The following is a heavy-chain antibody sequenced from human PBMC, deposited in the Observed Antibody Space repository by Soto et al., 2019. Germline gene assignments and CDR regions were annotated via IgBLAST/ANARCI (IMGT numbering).Heavy chain of an antibody. CDR2: LYYGRSA. D-gene: IGHD3-22*01. CDR1: GDSINSYY. V-gene: IGHV4-59*01. J-gene: IGHJ4*02. Sequence: QVQLQESGPGLVKPSETLSLTCAVSGDSINSYYCMWIRQPPGKGLESIGYLYYGRSANYNPSLQSRVTFAVDTSTNQCSMTRSSMTAADTAVYYCALRSMAVVPEYWGQGTLVTVSS. CDR3: ALRSMAVVPEY.